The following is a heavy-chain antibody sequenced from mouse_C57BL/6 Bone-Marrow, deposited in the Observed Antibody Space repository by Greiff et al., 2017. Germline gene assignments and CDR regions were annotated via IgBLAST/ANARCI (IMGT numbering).Heavy chain of an antibody. CDR1: GFNIKDDY. CDR2: IDPENGDT. CDR3: TTGGYYPDV. J-gene: IGHJ2*01. Sequence: EVQLQQSGAELVRPGASVKLSCTASGFNIKDDYMHWVKQRPEQALAWIGWIDPENGDTESASKFQVKATITAYTSSSTAYLQLSSLTSEDTAVYYCTTGGYYPDVWGKGTTLTVSS. V-gene: IGHV14-4*01.